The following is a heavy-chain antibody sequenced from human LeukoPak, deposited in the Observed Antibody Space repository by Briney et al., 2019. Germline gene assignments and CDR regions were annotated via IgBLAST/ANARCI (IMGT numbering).Heavy chain of an antibody. CDR1: GGSISSSSYY. Sequence: SETLSLTCTVSGGSISSSSYYWGWIRQPPGKGLEWIGYIYYSGSTNYNPSLKSRVTISVDTSKNQFSLKLSSVTAADTAVYYCARVVRHAFDYWGQGTLVTVSS. CDR3: ARVVRHAFDY. J-gene: IGHJ4*02. V-gene: IGHV4-61*05. CDR2: IYYSGST. D-gene: IGHD1-1*01.